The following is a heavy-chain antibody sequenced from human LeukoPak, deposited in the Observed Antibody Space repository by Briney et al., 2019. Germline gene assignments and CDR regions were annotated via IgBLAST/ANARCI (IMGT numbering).Heavy chain of an antibody. Sequence: ASVKVSCKASGGTFSSYAISWVRQAPGQGLEWMGGIIPIFGTANYAQKFQGRVTITADESTSTAYMELSSLRSEDTAVYYCARDPDYFDSSGDDYWGQGTLVTVS. CDR1: GGTFSSYA. V-gene: IGHV1-69*13. J-gene: IGHJ4*02. CDR2: IIPIFGTA. CDR3: ARDPDYFDSSGDDY. D-gene: IGHD3-22*01.